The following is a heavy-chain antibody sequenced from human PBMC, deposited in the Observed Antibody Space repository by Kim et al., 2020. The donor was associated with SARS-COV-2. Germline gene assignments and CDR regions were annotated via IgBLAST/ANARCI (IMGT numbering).Heavy chain of an antibody. CDR3: ARGPPIAASASDFDY. D-gene: IGHD6-6*01. CDR1: GGSISSGGYY. V-gene: IGHV4-31*03. Sequence: SETLSLTCTVSGGSISSGGYYWSWIRQHPGKGLEWIGYIYYNGGTSYNPSLKSRLTISLDTSKNRFYLKLSPGTAADTAVYYCARGPPIAASASDFDYWGQGTLVTVSS. J-gene: IGHJ4*02. CDR2: IYYNGGT.